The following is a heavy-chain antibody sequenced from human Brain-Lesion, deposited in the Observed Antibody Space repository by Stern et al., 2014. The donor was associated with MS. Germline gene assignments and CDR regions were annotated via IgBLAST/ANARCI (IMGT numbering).Heavy chain of an antibody. CDR2: IWPGDSDT. CDR3: ARRGVSSSSGFDY. CDR1: GYRFTSNW. D-gene: IGHD6-6*01. V-gene: IGHV5-51*01. Sequence: VQLVQSGAEVKKPGESLKISCKGSGYRFTSNWIGWVRQMPGKGLEWMGIIWPGDSDTRYSPSFQGQVTISADKSISTAYLQWSSLQASDTAMYYCARRGVSSSSGFDYWGQGTLVIVSS. J-gene: IGHJ4*02.